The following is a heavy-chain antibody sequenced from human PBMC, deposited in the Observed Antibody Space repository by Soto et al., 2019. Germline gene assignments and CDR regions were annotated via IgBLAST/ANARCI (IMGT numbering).Heavy chain of an antibody. J-gene: IGHJ5*01. Sequence: QVQLQESGPGLVKPSETLSLTCTVSGGSISSSSYHWGWIRQPPGKGLEWIGSIDYSGTTFYNASLNSLVTLSADTSKNQFALKLSSVTAADTALYYCARRTNTAGGWFDSGGQGALVTVSS. CDR3: ARRTNTAGGWFDS. CDR2: IDYSGTT. D-gene: IGHD6-13*01. CDR1: GGSISSSSYH. V-gene: IGHV4-39*01.